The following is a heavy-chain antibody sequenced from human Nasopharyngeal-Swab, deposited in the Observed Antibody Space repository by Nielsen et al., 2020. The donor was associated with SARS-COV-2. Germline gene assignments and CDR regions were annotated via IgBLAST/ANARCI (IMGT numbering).Heavy chain of an antibody. V-gene: IGHV4-59*11. D-gene: IGHD6-19*01. CDR1: GVSINIHY. J-gene: IGHJ4*02. CDR2: IHSSGYT. Sequence: SETLSLPCTVSGVSINIHYWTWIRHSPGKGLEWIGYIHSSGYTNYNPSLKSRLTISMDTSKNQFSLNLNSVTPSDTAIYYCARAAREYSGGWEAFPFDFWGRGTLVAVSS. CDR3: ARAAREYSGGWEAFPFDF.